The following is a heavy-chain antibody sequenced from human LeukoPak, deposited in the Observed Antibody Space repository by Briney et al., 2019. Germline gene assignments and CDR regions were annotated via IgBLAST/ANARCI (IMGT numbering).Heavy chain of an antibody. J-gene: IGHJ4*02. V-gene: IGHV1-18*01. Sequence: ASVKVSCKASGYTFTSYGISWVRQAPGQGLEWMGWISAYNGNTNYAQKLQGRVTMTTDTSTSTAYMELRSLRSEDTAVYYCARDEYYYDSSGYYLSGWGQGTLVTVSS. CDR3: ARDEYYYDSSGYYLSG. D-gene: IGHD3-22*01. CDR2: ISAYNGNT. CDR1: GYTFTSYG.